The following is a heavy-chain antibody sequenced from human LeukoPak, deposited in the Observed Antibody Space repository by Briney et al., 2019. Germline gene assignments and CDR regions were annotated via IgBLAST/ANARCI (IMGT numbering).Heavy chain of an antibody. V-gene: IGHV3-21*01. CDR3: ASSLKVSAALDVFDI. CDR1: EFTFSSHS. J-gene: IGHJ3*02. D-gene: IGHD2-2*01. CDR2: ISRRGGYI. Sequence: PGGSLRLSCAASEFTFSSHSMNWVRQAPGKGLEWVSSISRRGGYIYYAASLKGRFTISRHNAKNSLYLQINSLTADDTAVYFCASSLKVSAALDVFDIWSQGTMVTVPS.